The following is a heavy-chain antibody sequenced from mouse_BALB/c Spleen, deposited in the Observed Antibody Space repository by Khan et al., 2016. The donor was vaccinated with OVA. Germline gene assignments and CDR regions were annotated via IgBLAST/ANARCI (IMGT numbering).Heavy chain of an antibody. Sequence: EVHLQESGPGLVKPSQSLSLTCTFTGYSITSGYGWNWIRQFSGNKLEWMGYISYSGSTNYNPSLKSRISITRDTSKNQFFLQLNSVTTEDTATYYCARTARIKYWGQGTTLTVSS. V-gene: IGHV3-2*02. CDR2: ISYSGST. CDR3: ARTARIKY. CDR1: GYSITSGYG. D-gene: IGHD1-2*01. J-gene: IGHJ2*01.